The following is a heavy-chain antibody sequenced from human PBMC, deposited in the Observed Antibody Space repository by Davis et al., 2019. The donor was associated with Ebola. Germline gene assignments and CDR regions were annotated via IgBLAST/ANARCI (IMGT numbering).Heavy chain of an antibody. CDR1: GFTVSSNY. CDR2: IYSGGST. J-gene: IGHJ4*02. Sequence: GESLKISCAASGFTVSSNYMNWVRQAPGKGLEWVSVIYSGGSTYYADSVKGRFTISRDNSKNTLYLQMNSLRAEDTAVYYCARDPQVGADYWGQGTLVTVSS. CDR3: ARDPQVGADY. V-gene: IGHV3-53*01. D-gene: IGHD1-26*01.